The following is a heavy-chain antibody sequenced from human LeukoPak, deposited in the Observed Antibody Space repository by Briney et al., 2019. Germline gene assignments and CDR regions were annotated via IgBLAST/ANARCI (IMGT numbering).Heavy chain of an antibody. Sequence: SETLALTCAVYGGSFSGYYWSWIRQPPGKGLEWIGEINHSGSTNYNPSLKSRVTISVDTSKNQFSLKLSSVTAADTAVYYCVRDGRTSNTGNYYRLDYWGRGTLVTVSS. CDR2: INHSGST. D-gene: IGHD1-26*01. CDR3: VRDGRTSNTGNYYRLDY. CDR1: GGSFSGYY. J-gene: IGHJ4*02. V-gene: IGHV4-34*01.